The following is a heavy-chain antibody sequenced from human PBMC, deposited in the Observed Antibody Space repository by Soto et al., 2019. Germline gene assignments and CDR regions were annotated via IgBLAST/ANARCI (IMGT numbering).Heavy chain of an antibody. Sequence: QVQLVQSGAEVKKPGPSVKVSCKASGYTVTSYAMHWVRQAPGQRLEWMGWINAGNGNTKYSQKFQGRVTITRDTSASTAYMELSSLRSEDTAVYYCALGGQWLVPNYWGQGTLVTVSS. CDR1: GYTVTSYA. J-gene: IGHJ4*02. V-gene: IGHV1-3*01. CDR2: INAGNGNT. D-gene: IGHD6-19*01. CDR3: ALGGQWLVPNY.